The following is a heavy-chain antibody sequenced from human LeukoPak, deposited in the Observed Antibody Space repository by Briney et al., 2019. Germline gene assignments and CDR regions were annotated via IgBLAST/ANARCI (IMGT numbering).Heavy chain of an antibody. CDR3: ARGSYDSSGQFDY. Sequence: GGSLRLSCAASGFTFSDYVMNWVRQAPGKGLEWVSYISTHGNYIYYADSLKGRFTISRDNAENSLFLQMNSLRAEDTAVYYCARGSYDSSGQFDYWGQGTLVTVSS. D-gene: IGHD3-22*01. CDR2: ISTHGNYI. V-gene: IGHV3-21*01. CDR1: GFTFSDYV. J-gene: IGHJ4*02.